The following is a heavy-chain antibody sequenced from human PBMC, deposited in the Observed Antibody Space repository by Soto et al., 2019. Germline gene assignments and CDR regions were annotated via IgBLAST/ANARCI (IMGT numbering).Heavy chain of an antibody. J-gene: IGHJ4*02. V-gene: IGHV3-23*01. CDR1: GFTFSSYA. Sequence: LRLSFAASGFTFSSYAMSWVRQAPGKGLEWVSAISGSGGSTYYADSVKGRFTISRDNSKNTLYLQMNSLRAEDTAVYYCAKDLRITMVRGVLDYWGQGTLVTVSS. CDR2: ISGSGGST. CDR3: AKDLRITMVRGVLDY. D-gene: IGHD3-10*01.